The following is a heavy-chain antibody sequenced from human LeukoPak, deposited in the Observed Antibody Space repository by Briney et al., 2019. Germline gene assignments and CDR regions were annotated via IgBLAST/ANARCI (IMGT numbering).Heavy chain of an antibody. CDR3: ARSPYCTNGICYLKYYFDY. CDR2: ISAYDGNT. D-gene: IGHD2-8*01. J-gene: IGHJ4*02. V-gene: IGHV1-18*01. Sequence: GASVKVSCKASGYTFTSYSISWVRQAPGQGLEWTGWISAYDGNTNYAQKLQGRVTMTPDTSTRTAYMELRSLRSDDTAVYYCARSPYCTNGICYLKYYFDYWGQGTLVTVSS. CDR1: GYTFTSYS.